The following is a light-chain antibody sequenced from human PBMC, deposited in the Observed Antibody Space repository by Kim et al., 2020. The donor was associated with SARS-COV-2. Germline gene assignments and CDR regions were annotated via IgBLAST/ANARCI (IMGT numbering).Light chain of an antibody. V-gene: IGKV3-11*01. Sequence: EIVLTQSPATLSLSPGERANLSCRASQSVQYYVAWYQQKPGQGPRLLIYDASYRAPGTPARFSGSGSGTDFNLTISSLEPEDFAVYYCQHRAGWPRLTFGGGTKVDIK. J-gene: IGKJ4*01. CDR1: QSVQYY. CDR2: DAS. CDR3: QHRAGWPRLT.